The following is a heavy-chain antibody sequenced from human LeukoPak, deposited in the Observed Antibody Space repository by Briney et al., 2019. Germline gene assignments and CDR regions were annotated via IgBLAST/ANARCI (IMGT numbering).Heavy chain of an antibody. CDR3: ARDRSTWSLDY. CDR1: GFTFSDYH. J-gene: IGHJ4*02. CDR2: ISSGCVST. V-gene: IGHV3-11*06. Sequence: PGGSLRLSCVGSGFTFSDYHMSWIRQAPGKGLEWVSYISSGCVSTNYADSVKGRFTISRDNAKNSLYLQMSSLRDEDTAVYICARDRSTWSLDYWGQGTLVTVSS. D-gene: IGHD6-13*01.